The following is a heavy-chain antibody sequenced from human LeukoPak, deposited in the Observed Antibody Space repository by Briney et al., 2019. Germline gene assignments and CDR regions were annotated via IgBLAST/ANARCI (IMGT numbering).Heavy chain of an antibody. CDR1: GFTFSSYA. CDR2: ISWNSGSI. CDR3: AKAASDYGDSYYFDY. V-gene: IGHV3-9*01. J-gene: IGHJ4*02. D-gene: IGHD4-17*01. Sequence: GGSLRLSCAASGFTFSSYAMSWVRQAPGKGLEWVSGISWNSGSIGYADSVKGRFTISRDNAKNSLYLQMNSPRAEDTALYYCAKAASDYGDSYYFDYWGQGTLVTVSS.